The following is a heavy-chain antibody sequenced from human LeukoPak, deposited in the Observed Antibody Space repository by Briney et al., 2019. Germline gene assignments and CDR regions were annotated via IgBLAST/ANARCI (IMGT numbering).Heavy chain of an antibody. D-gene: IGHD2-15*01. CDR2: IYTSGST. CDR3: ARGRSPLTSRDVVVVAATPSAYYMDV. V-gene: IGHV4-4*07. CDR1: GGSISNYY. Sequence: SETLSLTCTVSGGSISNYYWSWIRQPAGKGLEWIGRIYTSGSTNYNPSLKSRVTMSVDTSKNQFSLKLRSVTAADTAVYYCARGRSPLTSRDVVVVAATPSAYYMDVWGKGTTVTVSS. J-gene: IGHJ6*03.